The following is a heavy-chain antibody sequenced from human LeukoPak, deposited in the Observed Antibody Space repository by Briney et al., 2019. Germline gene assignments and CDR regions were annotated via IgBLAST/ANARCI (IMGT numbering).Heavy chain of an antibody. V-gene: IGHV1-69*05. CDR1: GGTFRSYS. CDR2: IIAPFGTA. D-gene: IGHD5-12*01. CDR3: AGGWDIVATLN. Sequence: SVKVSCKASGGTFRSYSITWVRQAPGQGLEWMGGIIAPFGTANYAQKFQGRVTVTTDESTITAYMELTSLRSDDTAVYYCAGGWDIVATLNWGQGTLVTVSS. J-gene: IGHJ4*02.